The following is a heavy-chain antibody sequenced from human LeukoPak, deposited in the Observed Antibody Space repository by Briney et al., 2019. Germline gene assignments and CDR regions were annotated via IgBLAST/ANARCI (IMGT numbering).Heavy chain of an antibody. J-gene: IGHJ4*02. CDR3: ARGTVTMVDY. V-gene: IGHV3-66*01. D-gene: IGHD3-10*01. CDR2: IYSGGST. Sequence: GGSLRLSCAASGFTLSSNYMSWVRQAPGRGLEWVSVIYSGGSTYYADSVEGRFTISRDNSKHKLFLQMNSLRAGDTAVYYCARGTVTMVDYWGQGTLVTVSS. CDR1: GFTLSSNY.